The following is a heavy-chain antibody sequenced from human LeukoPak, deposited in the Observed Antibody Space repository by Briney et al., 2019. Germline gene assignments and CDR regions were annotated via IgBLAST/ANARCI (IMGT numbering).Heavy chain of an antibody. D-gene: IGHD2-2*01. Sequence: GGSLRLSCAASGFTFSSCTMNWVRQAPGKGLEWVSSISSTNTYIYYADSVRGRFTISRDNAKNSLYLQMNSLRAEDTAVYYCAREIVVVPAWGQGTLVTVSS. CDR2: ISSTNTYI. CDR3: AREIVVVPA. V-gene: IGHV3-21*01. J-gene: IGHJ4*02. CDR1: GFTFSSCT.